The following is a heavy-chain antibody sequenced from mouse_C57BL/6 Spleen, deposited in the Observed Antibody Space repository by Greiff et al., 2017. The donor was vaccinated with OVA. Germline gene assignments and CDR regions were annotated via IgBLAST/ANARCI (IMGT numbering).Heavy chain of an antibody. J-gene: IGHJ2*01. CDR2: IDPENGDT. CDR1: GFNIKDDY. D-gene: IGHD2-5*01. CDR3: TTISNYDY. V-gene: IGHV14-4*01. Sequence: LVESGAELVRPGASVKLSCTASGFNIKDDYMHWVKQRPEQGLEWIGWIDPENGDTEYASKFQGKATITADTSSNTAYLQLSSLTSEDTAVYYCTTISNYDYWGQGTTLTVSS.